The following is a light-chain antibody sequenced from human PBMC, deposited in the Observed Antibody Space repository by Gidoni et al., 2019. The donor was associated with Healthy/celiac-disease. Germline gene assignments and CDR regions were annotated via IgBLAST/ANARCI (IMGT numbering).Light chain of an antibody. Sequence: DIQMTQSPSSLSASVGDRVTIICRASQSISSYLNWYPQKPGKAPKLLIYAASSLQSVVPSRFSGSGSGTDFALTISSLQPEDFATYYCQQSYSTLITFGQGTRLEIK. CDR2: AAS. V-gene: IGKV1-39*01. J-gene: IGKJ5*01. CDR1: QSISSY. CDR3: QQSYSTLIT.